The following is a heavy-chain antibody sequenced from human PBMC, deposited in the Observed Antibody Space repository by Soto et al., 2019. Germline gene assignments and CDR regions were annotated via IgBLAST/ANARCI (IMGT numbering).Heavy chain of an antibody. CDR3: ARRRDGYNYYFDY. CDR2: IYYSGST. J-gene: IGHJ4*02. CDR1: GGTFSHYF. Sequence: PSQTLSLPWTVFGGTFSHYFWSRIRQPPGKGLEWIGYIYYSGSTNYNPSLKSRVTISVDTSKNQFSLKLSSVTAADTAVYYCARRRDGYNYYFDYWGQRTLVTVSS. V-gene: IGHV4-59*08. D-gene: IGHD5-12*01.